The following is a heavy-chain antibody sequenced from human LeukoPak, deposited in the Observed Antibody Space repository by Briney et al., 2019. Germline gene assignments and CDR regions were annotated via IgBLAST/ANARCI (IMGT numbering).Heavy chain of an antibody. CDR2: LSFDGSNE. D-gene: IGHD1-26*01. Sequence: GGSLRLSCAASGFTFSNYGMHWVRQSPGRGLEWVAFLSFDGSNEFYADSLKGRFTISRDNSKNTLYLQVNSLRAEDTAVYYCAKGGKWDVTPFDYWGQGTLVTVSS. J-gene: IGHJ4*02. CDR1: GFTFSNYG. V-gene: IGHV3-30*18. CDR3: AKGGKWDVTPFDY.